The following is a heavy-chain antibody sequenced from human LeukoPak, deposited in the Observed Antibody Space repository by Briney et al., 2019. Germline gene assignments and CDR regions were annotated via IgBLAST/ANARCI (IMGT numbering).Heavy chain of an antibody. V-gene: IGHV3-48*04. CDR1: GFTFSSYS. CDR3: ASSPAAIPNYYCYMDV. D-gene: IGHD2-2*02. CDR2: ISSSSSTI. J-gene: IGHJ6*03. Sequence: GGSLRLSCAASGFTFSSYSMNWVRQAPGKGLEWVSYISSSSSTIYYADSVKGRFTISRDNAKNSLYLQMNSLRAEDTAVYYCASSPAAIPNYYCYMDVWGKGTTVTVSS.